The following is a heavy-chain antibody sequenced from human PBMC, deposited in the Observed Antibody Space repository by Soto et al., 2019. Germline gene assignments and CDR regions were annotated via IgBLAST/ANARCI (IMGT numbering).Heavy chain of an antibody. V-gene: IGHV3-9*01. J-gene: IGHJ4*02. CDR2: ISRNSGSI. Sequence: EVQLVESGGGLVQPGRSLRLSCAASGFTFDDYAMHWVRQAPGKGLEWVSGISRNSGSIGYADSVKGRFTISRDNAKNCLNLQMNSLGAKDTALYYCAKEAGVWYEEFHFDYWGQGTLVTVSS. CDR3: AKEAGVWYEEFHFDY. CDR1: GFTFDDYA. D-gene: IGHD3-10*01.